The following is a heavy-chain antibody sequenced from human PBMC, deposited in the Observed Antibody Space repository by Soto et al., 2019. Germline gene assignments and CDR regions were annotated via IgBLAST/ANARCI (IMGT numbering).Heavy chain of an antibody. CDR1: GFTFSSYA. J-gene: IGHJ4*02. Sequence: GGSLRLSCAASGFTFSSYAMHWVRQATGKGLEWVSVISYDGSNKYYADSVKGRFTISRDNSKNTLYLQMNSLRAEDTAVYYCARDDSSGYYFDYWGQGTLVTVSS. CDR3: ARDDSSGYYFDY. CDR2: ISYDGSNK. D-gene: IGHD3-22*01. V-gene: IGHV3-30-3*01.